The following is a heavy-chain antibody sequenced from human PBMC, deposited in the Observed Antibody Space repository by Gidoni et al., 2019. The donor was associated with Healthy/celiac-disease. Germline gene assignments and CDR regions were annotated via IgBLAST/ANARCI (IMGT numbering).Heavy chain of an antibody. CDR3: ARSGYPFFDY. D-gene: IGHD5-12*01. V-gene: IGHV4-34*01. J-gene: IGHJ4*02. CDR2: INHSGST. Sequence: QVQLQQWGAGLLTPSETLSLTFAVYGGSFSGYYWSWIRQPPGKGLGWIGEINHSGSTNYNPSLKSRVTISVDTSKNQFSLKLSSVTAADTAVYYCARSGYPFFDYWGQGTLVTVSS. CDR1: GGSFSGYY.